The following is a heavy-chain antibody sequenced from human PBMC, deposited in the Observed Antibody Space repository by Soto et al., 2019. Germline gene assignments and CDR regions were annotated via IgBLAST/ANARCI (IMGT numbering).Heavy chain of an antibody. V-gene: IGHV1-3*01. Sequence: ASVKVSCKASGGTFSSYAISWVRQAPGQRLEWLGWLNAGNSNREYSQKFQGRIIMTKDTSASTAYMELSSLISEDTAVYYCARGYDFVWGSYRSDAFDIWGQGTMVTVSS. CDR2: LNAGNSNR. CDR1: GGTFSSYA. CDR3: ARGYDFVWGSYRSDAFDI. J-gene: IGHJ3*02. D-gene: IGHD3-16*02.